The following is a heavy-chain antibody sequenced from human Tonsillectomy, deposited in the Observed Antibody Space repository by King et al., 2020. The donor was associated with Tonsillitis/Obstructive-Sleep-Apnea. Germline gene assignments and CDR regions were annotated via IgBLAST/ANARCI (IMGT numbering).Heavy chain of an antibody. D-gene: IGHD3-3*01. CDR1: GFTFSNAW. J-gene: IGHJ5*02. Sequence: VQLVESGGGLVKPGGSLRLSCAASGFTFSNAWMSWVRQAPGKGLEWVGRIKTKTDGGTTDYAAPVKGRFTISRDDSKNTLYLKMNSLKTEDTAIYYFTTDAQTSGYSTWGQGTLVTVSS. CDR3: TTDAQTSGYST. V-gene: IGHV3-15*01. CDR2: IKTKTDGGTT.